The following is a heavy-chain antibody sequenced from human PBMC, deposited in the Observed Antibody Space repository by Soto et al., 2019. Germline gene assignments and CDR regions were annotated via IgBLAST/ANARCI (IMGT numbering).Heavy chain of an antibody. J-gene: IGHJ4*02. CDR2: INGDGSTI. D-gene: IGHD1-26*01. CDR3: ARAGYYRCDY. Sequence: EVQLVESGGDLVQPGGPLRLSCAASGFTFSSSWVHWVRQAPGEGLMWVSRINGDGSTINYADSVKGRFTTSRDNARNTLYLQMNSLRDEDTAVYYCARAGYYRCDYWGQGTLVTVSS. V-gene: IGHV3-74*01. CDR1: GFTFSSSW.